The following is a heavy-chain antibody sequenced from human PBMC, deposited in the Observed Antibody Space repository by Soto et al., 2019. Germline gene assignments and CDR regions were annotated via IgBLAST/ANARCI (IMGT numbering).Heavy chain of an antibody. CDR1: GGSISSSSYY. V-gene: IGHV4-39*01. D-gene: IGHD6-6*01. Sequence: SETLSLTCTVSGGSISSSSYYWGWIRQPPGKGLEWIGSIYYSGSTYYNPSLKSRVTISVDTSKNQFSLKLSSVTAADTAVYYCARPRGGSSSEGYDYWGQGTLVTVSS. J-gene: IGHJ4*02. CDR3: ARPRGGSSSEGYDY. CDR2: IYYSGST.